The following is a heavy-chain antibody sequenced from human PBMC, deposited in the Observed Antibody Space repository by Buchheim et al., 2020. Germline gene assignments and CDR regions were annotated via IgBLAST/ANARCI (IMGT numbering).Heavy chain of an antibody. CDR1: GFTFSSYA. D-gene: IGHD4-17*01. Sequence: EVQLLESGGGLVQPGGSLRLSCAASGFTFSSYAMSWVRQAPGKGLEWVSAISGSAGSTYYADSVKGRFTISRDTSKNTLYLQMNSLRAEDTAVYYCAKTPYYGDYEVHWYFDLWGRGTL. CDR2: ISGSAGST. V-gene: IGHV3-23*01. CDR3: AKTPYYGDYEVHWYFDL. J-gene: IGHJ2*01.